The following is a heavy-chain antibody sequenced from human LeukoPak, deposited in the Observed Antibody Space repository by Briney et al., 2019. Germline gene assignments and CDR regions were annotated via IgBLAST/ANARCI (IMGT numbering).Heavy chain of an antibody. V-gene: IGHV3-23*01. CDR2: ISGSGGST. Sequence: GGSLRLSCAASGFTFSSYAMSWVRQAPGKGLEWVSAISGSGGSTYYADSVKGRFTISRDNSKNMVYLQMNSLRAEDTAVYYCARGHRVAVAGADYYYGMDVWGQGTTVTVSS. CDR3: ARGHRVAVAGADYYYGMDV. J-gene: IGHJ6*02. CDR1: GFTFSSYA. D-gene: IGHD6-19*01.